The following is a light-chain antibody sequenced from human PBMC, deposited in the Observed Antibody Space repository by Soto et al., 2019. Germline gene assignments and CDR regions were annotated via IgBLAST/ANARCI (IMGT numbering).Light chain of an antibody. V-gene: IGLV1-51*01. CDR3: GTWHSDSYV. CDR2: DNN. Sequence: QSVLTQPPSVSAAPGQKVTIPCSGGSSNIGSNDVCWYQQVPGTAPKVLIYDNNKRPSGIPDRFSGSKSGTSATLGISGLQTGEEADYYCGTWHSDSYVFGSGTKVTVL. CDR1: SSNIGSND. J-gene: IGLJ1*01.